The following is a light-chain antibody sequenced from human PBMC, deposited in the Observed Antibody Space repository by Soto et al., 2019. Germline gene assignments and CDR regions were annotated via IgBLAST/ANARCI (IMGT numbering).Light chain of an antibody. V-gene: IGLV2-14*01. CDR3: NSYTSKSTGV. J-gene: IGLJ1*01. Sequence: QSVLTQPASVSGSLGQSITISCTGTSSDVGGYNYVSWYQQHPGKAPKLIIYEVSNRPSGVSNRFSGSKSGNTASLTISGLQAEDEADYYCNSYTSKSTGVFGTGTKLTVL. CDR1: SSDVGGYNY. CDR2: EVS.